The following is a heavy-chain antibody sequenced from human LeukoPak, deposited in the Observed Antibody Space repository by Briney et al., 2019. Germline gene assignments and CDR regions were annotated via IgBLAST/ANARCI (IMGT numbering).Heavy chain of an antibody. J-gene: IGHJ4*02. D-gene: IGHD3-22*01. CDR1: GGTFSSYA. Sequence: ASVKVSCKASGGTFSSYAISWVRQAPGQGLEWMGWISAYNGNTNYAQKLQGRVTMTTDTSTSTAYMELRSLRSDDTAVYYCFSYYYDSSGYFDYWGQGTLVTVSA. CDR2: ISAYNGNT. CDR3: FSYYYDSSGYFDY. V-gene: IGHV1-18*01.